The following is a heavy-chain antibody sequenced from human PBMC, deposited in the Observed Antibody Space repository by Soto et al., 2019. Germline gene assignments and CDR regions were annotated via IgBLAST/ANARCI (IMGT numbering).Heavy chain of an antibody. J-gene: IGHJ3*02. V-gene: IGHV3-64*01. CDR3: ARENPRDLRASDI. CDR1: GFTFSSYA. Sequence: SLRLSCAASGFTFSSYAMHWVRQAPGKGLEYVSAISSNGGSTYYANSVKGRFTISRDNSKNTLYLQMGSLRAEDMAVYYCARENPRDLRASDIRGQGTMVTGSS. CDR2: ISSNGGST.